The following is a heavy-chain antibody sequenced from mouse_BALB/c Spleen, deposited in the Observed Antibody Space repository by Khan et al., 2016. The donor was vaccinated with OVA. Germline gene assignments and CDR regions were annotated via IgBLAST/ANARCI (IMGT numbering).Heavy chain of an antibody. CDR2: INPSTGYT. CDR3: ARRSLRWDFDY. D-gene: IGHD1-1*01. V-gene: IGHV1-7*01. CDR1: GYTFINYW. Sequence: QVQLQQSGAELAKPGASVKMSCKASGYTFINYWILWVKQRPGKGLEWIGYINPSTGYTEYNQNFKDKATLTADKSSSTAYMQLSSLTSEDSAVYYCARRSLRWDFDYWGQGTTLTVSS. J-gene: IGHJ2*01.